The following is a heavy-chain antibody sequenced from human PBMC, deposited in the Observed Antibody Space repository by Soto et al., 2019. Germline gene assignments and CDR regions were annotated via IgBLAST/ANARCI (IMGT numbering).Heavy chain of an antibody. CDR3: ARDGPDMGGYYYYGMDV. CDR1: VYTFTSYG. Sequence: XSVKVCCKASVYTFTSYGISWVRQAPGQGLEWMGWISAYNGNTNYAQELQGRVTMTTDTSTSTAYMELRSLRSDDTAVYYCARDGPDMGGYYYYGMDVWGQGTTVTVSS. J-gene: IGHJ6*02. V-gene: IGHV1-18*04. CDR2: ISAYNGNT. D-gene: IGHD2-15*01.